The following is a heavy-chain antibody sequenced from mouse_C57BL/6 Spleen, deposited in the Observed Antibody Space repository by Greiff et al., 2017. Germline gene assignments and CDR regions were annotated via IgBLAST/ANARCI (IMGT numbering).Heavy chain of an antibody. J-gene: IGHJ2*01. Sequence: DVKLVESGGGLVKPGGSLKLSCAASGFTFSSYAMSWVRQTPEKRLEWVATISDGGSYTYYPDNVKGRFTISRDNAKNNLYLQMSHLKSEDTAMYYCARVTAQATPLDYWGQGTTLTVSS. D-gene: IGHD3-2*02. CDR3: ARVTAQATPLDY. CDR2: ISDGGSYT. CDR1: GFTFSSYA. V-gene: IGHV5-4*03.